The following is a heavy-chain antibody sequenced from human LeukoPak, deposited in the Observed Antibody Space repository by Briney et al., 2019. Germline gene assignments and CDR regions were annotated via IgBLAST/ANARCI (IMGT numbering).Heavy chain of an antibody. Sequence: GGSLRLSCAASGFTFSNYEMNWVRQAPGKGLECVADISGSGSRTYYADSVKGRFTISRDNAKNSLYLQMNSLRVEDMAVYYCAREGNYYMDVWGKGTTVTISS. V-gene: IGHV3-48*03. CDR1: GFTFSNYE. CDR2: ISGSGSRT. CDR3: AREGNYYMDV. J-gene: IGHJ6*03.